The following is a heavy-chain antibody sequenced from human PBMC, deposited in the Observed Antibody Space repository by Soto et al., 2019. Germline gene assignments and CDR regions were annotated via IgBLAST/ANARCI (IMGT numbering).Heavy chain of an antibody. J-gene: IGHJ4*02. CDR1: GFTFSSYA. V-gene: IGHV3-23*01. CDR3: AKGRIVGANVY. Sequence: EVQLLESGGGLVQPGGSLRLSCAASGFTFSSYAMSWVRQAPGKGLEWVSAISGSGGSTYYADSVKGRFTISRDNSKNARDLQMNSLRAEDTAVYYCAKGRIVGANVYWGQGTLVTVSS. D-gene: IGHD1-26*01. CDR2: ISGSGGST.